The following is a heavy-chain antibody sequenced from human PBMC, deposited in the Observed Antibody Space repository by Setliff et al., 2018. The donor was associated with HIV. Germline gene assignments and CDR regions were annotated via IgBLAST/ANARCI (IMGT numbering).Heavy chain of an antibody. V-gene: IGHV1-18*01. CDR3: ARSPPVVVVPAALLTFDY. D-gene: IGHD2-2*01. Sequence: GASVKVSCKASGYTFTSYGISWVRQAPGQGLEWMGWISAYNGNTNYAQKLQGRVTMTTDTSTSTAYMELRSLRSDDTAVYYCARSPPVVVVPAALLTFDYWGQGTLVTVSS. CDR2: ISAYNGNT. CDR1: GYTFTSYG. J-gene: IGHJ4*02.